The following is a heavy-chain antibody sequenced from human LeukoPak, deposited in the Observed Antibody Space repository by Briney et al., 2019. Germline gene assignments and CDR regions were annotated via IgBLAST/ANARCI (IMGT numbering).Heavy chain of an antibody. CDR3: AREAYYDYVWGSYRSYYFDY. CDR2: IYHSGST. D-gene: IGHD3-16*02. V-gene: IGHV4-59*01. CDR1: GGSISSSY. Sequence: PSETLSLTCIVSGGSISSSYWSWIRQPPGKGLEWIGYIYHSGSTNYNPSLKSRVTISVDTSKNQFSLKLSSVTAADTAVYYCAREAYYDYVWGSYRSYYFDYWGQGTLVTVSS. J-gene: IGHJ4*02.